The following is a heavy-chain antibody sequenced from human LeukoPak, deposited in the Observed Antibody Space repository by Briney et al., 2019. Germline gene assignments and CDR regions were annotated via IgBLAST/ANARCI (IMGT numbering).Heavy chain of an antibody. D-gene: IGHD6-13*01. CDR2: ISDDSARI. J-gene: IGHJ6*02. CDR1: GFTFRNYA. CDR3: ARGAAAAGYYYGMDV. Sequence: GGSLRLSCGAFGFTFRNYAMTWVRQAPGRGLEWVSSISDDSARIYYADSVKGRFTISRDNAKNSLYLQMNSLRAEDTAVYYCARGAAAAGYYYGMDVWGQGTTVTVSS. V-gene: IGHV3-23*01.